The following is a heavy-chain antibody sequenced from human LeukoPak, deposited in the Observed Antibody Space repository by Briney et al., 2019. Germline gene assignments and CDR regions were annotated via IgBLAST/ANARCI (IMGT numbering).Heavy chain of an antibody. CDR3: ARNEDLNWFAP. D-gene: IGHD1-1*01. CDR2: IYTSGST. Sequence: TSETLSLTCTVSGVSISSYYWIWIRQPAGKGLEWIGRIYTSGSTNYNPSLKSRVTMSVDTSKNQFSLKLSSVTAADTAVYYCARNEDLNWFAPWGQGTLVTVSS. J-gene: IGHJ5*02. V-gene: IGHV4-4*07. CDR1: GVSISSYY.